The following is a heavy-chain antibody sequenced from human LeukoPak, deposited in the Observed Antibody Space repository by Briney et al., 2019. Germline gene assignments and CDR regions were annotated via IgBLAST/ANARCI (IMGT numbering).Heavy chain of an antibody. D-gene: IGHD3-22*01. CDR2: MNPNSGNT. CDR1: GYTFTSYN. J-gene: IGHJ5*02. V-gene: IGHV1-8*01. CDR3: MTGSSEKDYYESHILYIGEA. Sequence: ASVKVSCKASGYTFTSYNINWVRQATGQGLEWMGWMNPNSGNTGYAQKFQGRVTMTRNTSISTAYMELSSLRSEDTAVYYCMTGSSEKDYYESHILYIGEAWGQGTLVTVSS.